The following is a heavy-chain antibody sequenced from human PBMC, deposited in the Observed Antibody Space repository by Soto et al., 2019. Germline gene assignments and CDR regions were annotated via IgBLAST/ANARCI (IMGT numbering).Heavy chain of an antibody. Sequence: LRLSCDASGFTLRNYAMTWIRQAPGKGLEWVSLISANDVGTYYAESVKTRFTISTDQSRNTVYLQMDSLRADDTAIYYCANAKNDYNWDHRPPFDYWGQGTLVTVSS. V-gene: IGHV3-23*01. CDR2: ISANDVGT. D-gene: IGHD1-20*01. CDR1: GFTLRNYA. J-gene: IGHJ4*02. CDR3: ANAKNDYNWDHRPPFDY.